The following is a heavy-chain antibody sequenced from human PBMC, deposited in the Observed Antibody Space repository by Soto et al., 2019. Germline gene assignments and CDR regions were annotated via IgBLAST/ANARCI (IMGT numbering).Heavy chain of an antibody. CDR3: ATGRAYFYW. V-gene: IGHV3-7*01. CDR2: IKQGGSET. D-gene: IGHD2-21*01. CDR1: GFSFTSYW. Sequence: PGGSLRLSCAASGFSFTSYWMTWVRQAPGKGLEWVASIKQGGSETYYADSVKGRFTISRDNTKSSMFLQMSNLRIEDTAIYYCATGRAYFYWWGQGALVTVSS. J-gene: IGHJ4*02.